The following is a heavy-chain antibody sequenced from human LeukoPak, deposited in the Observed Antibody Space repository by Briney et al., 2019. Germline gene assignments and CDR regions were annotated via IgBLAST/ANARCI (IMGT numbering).Heavy chain of an antibody. D-gene: IGHD3-22*01. V-gene: IGHV3-30*18. CDR3: AKDSAFYDSSGYGYFQH. CDR2: ISYDGSNK. CDR1: GFTFSSYG. Sequence: GGSLRLSCAASGFTFSSYGMHWVRQAPGEGLEWVAVISYDGSNKYYADSVKGRFTISRDNSKNTLYLQMNSLRAEDTAVYYCAKDSAFYDSSGYGYFQHWGQGTLVTVSS. J-gene: IGHJ1*01.